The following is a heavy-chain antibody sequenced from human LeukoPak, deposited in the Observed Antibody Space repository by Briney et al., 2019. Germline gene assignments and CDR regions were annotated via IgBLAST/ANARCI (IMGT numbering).Heavy chain of an antibody. D-gene: IGHD3-22*01. J-gene: IGHJ4*02. CDR1: GGSIRGSSYY. Sequence: SETLSLTCTVSGGSIRGSSYYWGWIRQPPGKGLEWIGNIYYTGTTYYNPSLKSRVTISVDTSKNHFSLRLRSATAADTAVYFCARPRDDSTGYYLGYWGQGTLVTVSS. CDR3: ARPRDDSTGYYLGY. CDR2: IYYTGTT. V-gene: IGHV4-39*02.